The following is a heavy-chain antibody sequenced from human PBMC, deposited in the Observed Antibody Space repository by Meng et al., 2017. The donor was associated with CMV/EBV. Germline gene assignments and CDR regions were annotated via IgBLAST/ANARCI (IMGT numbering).Heavy chain of an antibody. D-gene: IGHD3-22*01. V-gene: IGHV3-23*01. CDR1: FSRYA. Sequence: FSRYAMRWVRQAPGKGLEWVSAISGSGGSTYYADSVKGRFTISRDNSKNTLYLQMNSLRAEDTAVYYCAKMTYYYDSSGYNYHYSYWGQGTLVTVSS. CDR2: ISGSGGST. J-gene: IGHJ4*02. CDR3: AKMTYYYDSSGYNYHYSY.